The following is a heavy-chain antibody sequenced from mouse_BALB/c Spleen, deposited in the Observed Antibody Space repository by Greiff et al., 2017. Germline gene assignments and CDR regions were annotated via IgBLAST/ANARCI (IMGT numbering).Heavy chain of an antibody. CDR3: ARNYGTDY. CDR2: IYPGDGDT. D-gene: IGHD1-1*02. Sequence: QVQLKQSGAELARPGASVKLSCKASGYTFTSYWMQWVKQRPGQGLEWIGAIYPGDGDTRYTQKFKGKATLTADKSSSTAYMQLSSLASEDSAVYYCARNYGTDYWGQGTTLTVSS. J-gene: IGHJ2*01. CDR1: GYTFTSYW. V-gene: IGHV1-87*01.